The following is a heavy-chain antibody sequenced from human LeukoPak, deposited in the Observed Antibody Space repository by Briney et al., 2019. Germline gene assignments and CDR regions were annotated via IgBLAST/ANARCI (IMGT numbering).Heavy chain of an antibody. CDR3: ARGSSYDSSGYYRAGGMDV. J-gene: IGHJ6*02. Sequence: KTSETLSLTCAVYGGSFSGYYWSWIRQPPGKGLEWIGEINHSGSTNYNPSLKSRVTISVDTSKNQFSLKLSSVTAADTAVYYCARGSSYDSSGYYRAGGMDVWGQGTTVTVSS. V-gene: IGHV4-34*01. CDR2: INHSGST. CDR1: GGSFSGYY. D-gene: IGHD3-22*01.